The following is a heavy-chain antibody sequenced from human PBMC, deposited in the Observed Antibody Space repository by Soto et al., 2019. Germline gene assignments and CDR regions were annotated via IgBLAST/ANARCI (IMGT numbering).Heavy chain of an antibody. CDR2: IRAYNGNT. CDR1: AYTFTSYG. V-gene: IGHV1-18*01. Sequence: QVQLVQSGAEMKKPGASVKVSCKASAYTFTSYGISWVRQAPGQGLEWMGWIRAYNGNTNYAQKLEGRVTMTTDTSTSTAYMELRSLRSDDTAVYYCARVPAARPPYYYMDVWGKGTTVTVSS. CDR3: ARVPAARPPYYYMDV. D-gene: IGHD6-6*01. J-gene: IGHJ6*03.